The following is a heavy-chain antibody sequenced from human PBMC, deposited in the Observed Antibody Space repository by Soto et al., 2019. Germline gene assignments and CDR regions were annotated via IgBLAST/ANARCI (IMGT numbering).Heavy chain of an antibody. CDR2: ISSSSSYI. CDR1: GFTFSSYS. V-gene: IGHV3-21*01. D-gene: IGHD2-2*01. Sequence: GGSLRLSCAASGFTFSSYSMNWVRQAPGKGLEWVSSISSSSSYIYYADSVKGRFTISRDNAKNSLYLQMNSLRAEDTAVYYRARGKYLHDAFDIWGQGTMVTVSS. CDR3: ARGKYLHDAFDI. J-gene: IGHJ3*02.